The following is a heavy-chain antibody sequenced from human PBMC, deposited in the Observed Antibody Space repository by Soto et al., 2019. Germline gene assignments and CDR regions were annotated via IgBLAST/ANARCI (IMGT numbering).Heavy chain of an antibody. CDR2: IYCSGST. J-gene: IGHJ4*02. CDR1: GCSISIYY. V-gene: IGHV4-59*01. CDR3: ASNTHFGSWSHFDS. D-gene: IGHD6-13*01. Sequence: SETLSLTCTVSGCSISIYYWSWIRQPPGKGLEWIGYIYCSGSTNYNPSLKSRVTISVDTSKNQFSLKLSSVTAADTAVYYCASNTHFGSWSHFDSWGQGTLVTVSS.